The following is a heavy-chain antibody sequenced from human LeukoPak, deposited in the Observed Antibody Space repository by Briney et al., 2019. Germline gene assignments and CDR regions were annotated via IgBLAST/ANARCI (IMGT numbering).Heavy chain of an antibody. CDR3: ASGRQLGY. CDR2: IKEDGSEK. V-gene: IGHV3-7*01. J-gene: IGHJ4*02. D-gene: IGHD6-13*01. CDR1: GLTFSNYW. Sequence: QPGGSLSLSCAASGLTFSNYWMSWVRQAPGKGLEWVANIKEDGSEKYYVDSVKGRFTISRDNARNSLYLQMNSLRAEDTAVYYCASGRQLGYWGQGTLVTVSS.